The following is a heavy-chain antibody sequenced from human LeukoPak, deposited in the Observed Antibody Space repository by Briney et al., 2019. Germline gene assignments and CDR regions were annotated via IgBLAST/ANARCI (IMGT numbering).Heavy chain of an antibody. CDR3: AREGGVQLWSAPYYYYMDV. J-gene: IGHJ6*03. CDR2: LSAYNGNT. Sequence: ASVKVSCKASGYTFTSYGISWVRQAPGQGLEWMGWLSAYNGNTNYAQKLQGRVTMTTDTSTSTVYMELSRLRSDDTAVYYCAREGGVQLWSAPYYYYMDVWGKGTTVTVSS. D-gene: IGHD5-18*01. V-gene: IGHV1-18*01. CDR1: GYTFTSYG.